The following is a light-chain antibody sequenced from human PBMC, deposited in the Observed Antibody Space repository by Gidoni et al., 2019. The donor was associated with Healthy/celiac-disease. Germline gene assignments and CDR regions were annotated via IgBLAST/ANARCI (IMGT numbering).Light chain of an antibody. CDR3: QQYGSHPL. CDR1: QSVSSSY. J-gene: IGKJ3*01. Sequence: EIVLTQSPGTLSLSPGERATLSCRASQSVSSSYLAWYQQKPGQAPRLLIYGASSRATGIPDRFSGSGSGTDFTLTISRLEPEDFAVYYCQQYGSHPLFGPXTKVDIK. CDR2: GAS. V-gene: IGKV3-20*01.